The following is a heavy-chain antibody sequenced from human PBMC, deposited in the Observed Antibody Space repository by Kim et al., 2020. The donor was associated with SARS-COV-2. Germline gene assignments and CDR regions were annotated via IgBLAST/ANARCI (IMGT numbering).Heavy chain of an antibody. J-gene: IGHJ3*02. V-gene: IGHV3-33*01. CDR2: IWHDGNDK. CDR3: AANFDI. Sequence: GGSLRLSCAASGFTFSNYGMPWVRQAPGKGLEWVAIIWHDGNDKYYVDSVKGRFTFSRDNSKNMLYLQMNSLRAEDTAVYYCAANFDIWGHGTMVTVSS. CDR1: GFTFSNYG.